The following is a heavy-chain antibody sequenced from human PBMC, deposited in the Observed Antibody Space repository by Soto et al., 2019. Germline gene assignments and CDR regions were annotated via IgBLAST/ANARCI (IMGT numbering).Heavy chain of an antibody. D-gene: IGHD3-3*01. Sequence: EVQLVESGGGMVKPGGSLRLSCAASGFTFSNAWMSWVRQAPGKGLEWVGRIKSKTDGGTTDYAAPVKGRFTISRDDSKNTLYRQMNSLKTEDPAVYYWTTDRDFWSGYPPGYYYYYYMDVWGKGTTVTVSS. CDR3: TTDRDFWSGYPPGYYYYYYMDV. CDR1: GFTFSNAW. CDR2: IKSKTDGGTT. J-gene: IGHJ6*03. V-gene: IGHV3-15*01.